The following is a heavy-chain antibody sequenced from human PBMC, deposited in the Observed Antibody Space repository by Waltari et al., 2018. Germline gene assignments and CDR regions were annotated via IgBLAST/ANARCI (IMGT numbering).Heavy chain of an antibody. CDR1: GFTFGDYW. J-gene: IGHJ4*02. CDR3: ARKGGRGYPYGPFYYDH. Sequence: EVQLVESGGGLVQPGGSLRLSCAASGFTFGDYWMHWVRQPPGKGLEWVSRINIDGGYISYTDSVKGRFTISRDNAKNTLFLQLNSLRAKDTAVYYCARKGGRGYPYGPFYYDHWGQGTLVTVSP. CDR2: INIDGGYI. D-gene: IGHD5-18*01. V-gene: IGHV3-74*01.